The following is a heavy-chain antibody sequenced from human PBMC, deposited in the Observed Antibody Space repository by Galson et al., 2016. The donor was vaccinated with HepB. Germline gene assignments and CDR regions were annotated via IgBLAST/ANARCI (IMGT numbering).Heavy chain of an antibody. D-gene: IGHD3-3*01. CDR1: GDSLTTWG. V-gene: IGHV3-48*01. J-gene: IGHJ4*02. CDR3: ARGPEGTYYRTSGYLGYFDS. CDR2: ISSRSATI. Sequence: SLRLPCAASGDSLTTWGMSWVRLAPGNRLEWLAYISSRSATIYYADSVNGRLPIARDNAKNSMYLHMTSLRVEDTALYYCARGPEGTYYRTSGYLGYFDSWGQGALVTVAS.